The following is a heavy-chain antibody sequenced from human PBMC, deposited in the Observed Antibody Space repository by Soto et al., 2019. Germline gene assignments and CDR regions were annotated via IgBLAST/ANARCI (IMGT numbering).Heavy chain of an antibody. V-gene: IGHV1-69*06. CDR3: ARWSEPTHRYYYGMDV. D-gene: IGHD1-26*01. CDR2: IIPIFGTA. Sequence: SVKVSCKASGGTFSSYAISWVRQAPGQGLEWMGGIIPIFGTANYAQKFQGRVTITADKSTSTAYMELSSLRAEDTAVYYCARWSEPTHRYYYGMDVWGQGTTVTVSS. CDR1: GGTFSSYA. J-gene: IGHJ6*02.